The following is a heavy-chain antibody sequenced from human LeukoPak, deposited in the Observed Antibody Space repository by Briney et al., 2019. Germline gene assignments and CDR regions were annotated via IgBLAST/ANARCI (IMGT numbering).Heavy chain of an antibody. CDR1: GGSISSYY. Sequence: PSETLSLTCTVSGGSISSYYWSWIRQPPGKGLVWIGYIYYSGSTNYNPSLKSRVTISVDTSKNQFSLKLSSVTGADTAVYYCATFHSSSWYLDYWGQGTLVTVSS. J-gene: IGHJ4*02. D-gene: IGHD6-13*01. CDR2: IYYSGST. CDR3: ATFHSSSWYLDY. V-gene: IGHV4-59*01.